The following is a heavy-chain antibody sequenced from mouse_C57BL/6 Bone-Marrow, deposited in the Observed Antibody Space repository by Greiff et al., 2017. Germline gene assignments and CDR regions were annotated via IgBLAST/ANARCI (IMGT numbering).Heavy chain of an antibody. Sequence: VQLQESGAELARPGASVKLSCKASGYTFTSYGISWVKQRTGQGLEWIGEIYPRSGNTYYNEKFKGKATLTADKSSSTAYMELRSLTSEDSAVYFCARRGSLTGGDYWGQGTTLTVSS. V-gene: IGHV1-81*01. D-gene: IGHD1-1*01. CDR3: ARRGSLTGGDY. CDR2: IYPRSGNT. J-gene: IGHJ2*01. CDR1: GYTFTSYG.